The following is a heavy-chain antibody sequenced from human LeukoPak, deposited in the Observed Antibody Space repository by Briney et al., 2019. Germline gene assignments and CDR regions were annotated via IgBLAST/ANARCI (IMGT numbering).Heavy chain of an antibody. J-gene: IGHJ4*02. Sequence: PETLSLTCTVSGGSISDYFWSWIRQPAGKGLEWIGRIYSSGSTLYNPSLKSRVTMSVDTSKNHFSLRLTSVTAADTAVYYCARGPYCGDDCYFDSWGRGTLFTVSS. V-gene: IGHV4-4*07. CDR3: ARGPYCGDDCYFDS. D-gene: IGHD2-21*01. CDR1: GGSISDYF. CDR2: IYSSGST.